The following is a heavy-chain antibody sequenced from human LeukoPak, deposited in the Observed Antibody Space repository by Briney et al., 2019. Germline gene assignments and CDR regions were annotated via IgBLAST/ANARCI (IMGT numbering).Heavy chain of an antibody. D-gene: IGHD6-13*01. CDR2: ISSSSSYI. Sequence: PGGSLRLSCAASGFTFSSYWMSWVRQAPGKGLEWVSSISSSSSYIYYADSVKGRFTISRDNAKNSLYLQMNSLRAEDTAVYYCARDGGYSSSQVDYWGQGTLVTVSS. V-gene: IGHV3-21*01. CDR3: ARDGGYSSSQVDY. J-gene: IGHJ4*02. CDR1: GFTFSSYW.